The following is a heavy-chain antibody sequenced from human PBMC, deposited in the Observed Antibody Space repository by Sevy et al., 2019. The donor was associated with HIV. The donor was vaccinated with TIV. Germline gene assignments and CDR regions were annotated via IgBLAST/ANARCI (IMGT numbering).Heavy chain of an antibody. V-gene: IGHV4-34*01. CDR2: INHSGST. CDR3: ARDPQDTSGYYDPYFDY. Sequence: SETLSLTCAVYGGSFSNYYWSWIRQPPGKGLEWIGEINHSGSTYYNPSLKSRVTISVDTSKNQFSLKLSSVTAADTAWYYFARDPQDTSGYYDPYFDYWGQGTLVTVSS. J-gene: IGHJ4*02. D-gene: IGHD3-22*01. CDR1: GGSFSNYY.